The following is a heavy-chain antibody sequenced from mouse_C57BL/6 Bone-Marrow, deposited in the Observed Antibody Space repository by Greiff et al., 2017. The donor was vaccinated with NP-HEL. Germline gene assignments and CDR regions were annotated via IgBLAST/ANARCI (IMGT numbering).Heavy chain of an antibody. CDR3: ARGGYYYGSSP. V-gene: IGHV1-50*01. CDR2: IDPSDSYT. D-gene: IGHD1-1*01. J-gene: IGHJ2*01. Sequence: VQLQQPGAELVKPGASVKLSCKASGYTFTSYWMQWVKQRPGQGLEWIGEIDPSDSYTNYNQKFKGKATLTVDTSSSTAYMQLSSLTSEDSAVYYCARGGYYYGSSPWGQGTTLTVSS. CDR1: GYTFTSYW.